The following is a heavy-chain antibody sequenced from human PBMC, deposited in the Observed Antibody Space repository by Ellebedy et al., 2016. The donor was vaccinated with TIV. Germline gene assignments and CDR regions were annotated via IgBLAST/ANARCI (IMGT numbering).Heavy chain of an antibody. J-gene: IGHJ4*02. Sequence: SETLSLXCAVYGGSFSGYYWSWIRQPPGKGLEWIGEINHSGSTNYNPSLKSRVTISVDTSKNQFSLKLSSVTAADTAVYYCARSEVATLFDYWGQGTLVTVSS. CDR2: INHSGST. CDR3: ARSEVATLFDY. D-gene: IGHD5-12*01. V-gene: IGHV4-34*01. CDR1: GGSFSGYY.